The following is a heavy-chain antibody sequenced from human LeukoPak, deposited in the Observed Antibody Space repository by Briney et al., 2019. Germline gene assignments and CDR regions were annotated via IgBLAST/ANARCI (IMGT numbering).Heavy chain of an antibody. J-gene: IGHJ4*02. CDR1: GGSISSGSYY. D-gene: IGHD3-10*01. CDR2: IYTSGST. Sequence: SETLSLTCTVSGGSISSGSYYWSWIRQPAGKGLEWIGRIYTSGSTNYNPSLKSRVTMSINTSKNQFSLKLSSITAADTAVYYCARDAKYYYGSRTYFFFEYWGQGTLLTVSS. CDR3: ARDAKYYYGSRTYFFFEY. V-gene: IGHV4-61*02.